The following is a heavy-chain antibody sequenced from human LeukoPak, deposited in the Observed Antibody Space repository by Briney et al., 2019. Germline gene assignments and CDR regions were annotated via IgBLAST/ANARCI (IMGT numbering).Heavy chain of an antibody. J-gene: IGHJ4*02. D-gene: IGHD3-22*01. CDR3: ARVRYYDSSGMYYFDY. Sequence: GGSLRLSCEASGFTFSSYWMHWVRQIPGKGLMWVSRIESNGLTLYADSVRDRFTISRDNGKNTIYLQMNSLRAEDTAVYYCARVRYYDSSGMYYFDYWGQGTLVTVSS. V-gene: IGHV3-74*01. CDR1: GFTFSSYW. CDR2: IESNGLT.